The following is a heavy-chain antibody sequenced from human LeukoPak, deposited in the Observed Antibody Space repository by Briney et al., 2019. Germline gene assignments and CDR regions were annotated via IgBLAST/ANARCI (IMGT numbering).Heavy chain of an antibody. V-gene: IGHV1-18*01. Sequence: ASVKVSCKASGYTFTSYGISWVRQAPGQGLEWMGWVSTYNGNTNYAQKLQGRVTMTTDTSTSTAYMELRSLRSDDTAVYYCARDLHRVVVRGVPHYYYYMDVWGKGTTVTISS. D-gene: IGHD3-10*01. CDR1: GYTFTSYG. CDR2: VSTYNGNT. CDR3: ARDLHRVVVRGVPHYYYYMDV. J-gene: IGHJ6*03.